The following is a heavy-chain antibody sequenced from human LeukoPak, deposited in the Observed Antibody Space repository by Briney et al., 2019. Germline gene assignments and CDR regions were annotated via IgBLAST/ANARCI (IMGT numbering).Heavy chain of an antibody. D-gene: IGHD3-22*01. CDR1: GYTFTGYY. V-gene: IGHV1-2*02. CDR3: ARDLGPDSSGYQEFDY. CDR2: INPNSGGT. Sequence: ASVKVSCKASGYTFTGYYMHWMRQAPGQGLEWMGWINPNSGGTNYAQKFQGRVTMTRDTSISTAYMELSRLRSDDTAVYYCARDLGPDSSGYQEFDYWGQGTLVTVSS. J-gene: IGHJ4*02.